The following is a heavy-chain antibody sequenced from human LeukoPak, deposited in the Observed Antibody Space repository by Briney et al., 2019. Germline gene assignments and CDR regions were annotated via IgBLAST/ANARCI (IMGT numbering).Heavy chain of an antibody. CDR1: GFTFSSYG. D-gene: IGHD5-24*01. CDR2: ISYDGSNK. J-gene: IGHJ4*02. V-gene: IGHV3-33*05. Sequence: PGGSLRLSCAASGFTFSSYGVHWVRQAPGKGLEWVAVISYDGSNKYYADSVKGRFTISKDNPKNLLFLQINSLRVEDTAVYYCARETPRRGETRDGYRWGQGTLVTVSS. CDR3: ARETPRRGETRDGYR.